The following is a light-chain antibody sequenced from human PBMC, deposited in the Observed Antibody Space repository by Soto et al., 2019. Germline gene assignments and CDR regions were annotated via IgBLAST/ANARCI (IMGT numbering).Light chain of an antibody. V-gene: IGLV1-40*01. CDR1: SSNIGAGYD. Sequence: QSVLTQPPSVSGAPGQRVTISCTGGSSNIGAGYDVHWYQQLPGTAPKLLIYGNNNRPSGVPDRFSGSKSGTSGTLAITGLQAEDEADYYCQSYDISLSGSLFGTGIKVTVL. CDR3: QSYDISLSGSL. J-gene: IGLJ1*01. CDR2: GNN.